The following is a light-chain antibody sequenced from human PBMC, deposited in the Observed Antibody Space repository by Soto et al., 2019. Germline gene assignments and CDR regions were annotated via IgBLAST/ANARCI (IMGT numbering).Light chain of an antibody. CDR3: QQANSFPRT. Sequence: EIVLTPSPGTMSLSPGALDSPPCRASQSVSSRYLAWYQQKPGQAPRLLIYGASSRATGIPDRFSGSGSGTDFTLTISSLQPEDFATYYCQQANSFPRTFGGGTKVDIK. CDR1: QSVSSRY. V-gene: IGKV3-20*01. J-gene: IGKJ4*01. CDR2: GAS.